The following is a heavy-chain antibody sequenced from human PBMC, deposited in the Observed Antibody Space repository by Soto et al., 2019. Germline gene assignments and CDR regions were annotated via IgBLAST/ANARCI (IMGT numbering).Heavy chain of an antibody. V-gene: IGHV1-8*01. D-gene: IGHD3-22*01. J-gene: IGHJ4*02. CDR2: MNPNSGNT. CDR3: TLGYYDSSGYHDY. CDR1: GYTFTSYD. Sequence: ASVKVSCKASGYTFTSYDINWVRQATGQGLEWMGWMNPNSGNTGYAQKFQGRVTMTRNTSISTAYMELSSLRSEDTAVYYCTLGYYDSSGYHDYWGQGILVTVSS.